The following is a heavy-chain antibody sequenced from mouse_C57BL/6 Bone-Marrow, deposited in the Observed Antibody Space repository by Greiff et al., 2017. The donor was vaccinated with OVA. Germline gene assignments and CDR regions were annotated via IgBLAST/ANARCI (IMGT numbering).Heavy chain of an antibody. V-gene: IGHV1-26*01. D-gene: IGHD2-4*01. Sequence: EVQLQQSGPELVKPGASVKISCKASGYTFTDYYMNWVKQSHGKSLEWIGDINPNNGGTSYNQKFKGKATLTVDKSSSTAYMELRSLTSEDSAVYYCARGGDYDGAFYAMDYWGQGTSVTVSS. CDR1: GYTFTDYY. CDR3: ARGGDYDGAFYAMDY. J-gene: IGHJ4*01. CDR2: INPNNGGT.